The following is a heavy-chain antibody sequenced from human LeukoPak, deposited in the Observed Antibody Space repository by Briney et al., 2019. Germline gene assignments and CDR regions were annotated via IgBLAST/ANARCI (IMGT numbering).Heavy chain of an antibody. CDR2: IYYSGST. Sequence: SETLSLTCTVSGGSIGSSSYYWGWIRQPPGKGLEWIGSIYYSGSTYYNPSLKSRVTISVDTSKNQFSLKLSSVTAADTAVYYCARQEYSTPGENAFDIWGQGTMVTVSS. CDR3: ARQEYSTPGENAFDI. V-gene: IGHV4-39*01. J-gene: IGHJ3*02. CDR1: GGSIGSSSYY. D-gene: IGHD6-6*01.